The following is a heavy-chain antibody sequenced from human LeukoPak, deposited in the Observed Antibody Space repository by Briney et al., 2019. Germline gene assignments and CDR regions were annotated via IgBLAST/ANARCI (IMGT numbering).Heavy chain of an antibody. CDR2: IYPGDSDT. CDR3: ARLVLGRPFQTKPGPIAHGDY. D-gene: IGHD1-14*01. Sequence: GESLKISCKGSGYSFTNYWIGWVRQMPGKGLEWMGIIYPGDSDTRYSPSFQGQVTISADKSISTAYLQWSSLKASDTAMYYCARLVLGRPFQTKPGPIAHGDYWGQGTLVTVSS. CDR1: GYSFTNYW. V-gene: IGHV5-51*01. J-gene: IGHJ4*02.